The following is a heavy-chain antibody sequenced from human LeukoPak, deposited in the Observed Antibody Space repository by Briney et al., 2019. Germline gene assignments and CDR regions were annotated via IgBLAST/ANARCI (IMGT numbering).Heavy chain of an antibody. J-gene: IGHJ4*02. CDR2: INPSGGAT. V-gene: IGHV1-46*01. D-gene: IGHD3-10*01. CDR3: ARGGSGSHYKPFDY. CDR1: GYTFTRYY. Sequence: ASVKVSCKASGYTFTRYYIHWVREDPGQGLEWMGIINPSGGATSYAQKFQGRVTMTRDTCTSTLYMELSSLRSEDTAVYYCARGGSGSHYKPFDYWGQGTLVTISS.